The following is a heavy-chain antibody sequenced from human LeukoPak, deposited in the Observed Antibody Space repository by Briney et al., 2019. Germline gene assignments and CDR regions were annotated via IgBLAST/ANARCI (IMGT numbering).Heavy chain of an antibody. CDR2: ISSSSSYI. J-gene: IGHJ4*02. D-gene: IGHD6-6*01. CDR3: AREQQLVPFDY. CDR1: GFTFSSYS. V-gene: IGHV3-21*01. Sequence: GGSLGLSCAASGFTFSSYSMNWVRQAPGKGLEWVSSISSSSSYIYYADSVKGRFTISRDNAKNSLYLQMNSLRAEDTAVYYCAREQQLVPFDYWGQGTLVTVSS.